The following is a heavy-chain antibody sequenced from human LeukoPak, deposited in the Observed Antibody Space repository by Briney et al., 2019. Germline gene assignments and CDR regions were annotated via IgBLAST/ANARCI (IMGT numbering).Heavy chain of an antibody. CDR1: GYTLTDYY. CDR3: AREGVVKGTDV. Sequence: GASVKVSCKASGYTLTDYYMHWVRQAPGQGLEWMGWINPDTGGTNYAQKFQGRVTMTRDTSISTAYMELSGLRSDDTAVYYCAREGVVKGTDVWGQGTTVTVSS. CDR2: INPDTGGT. J-gene: IGHJ6*02. V-gene: IGHV1-2*02.